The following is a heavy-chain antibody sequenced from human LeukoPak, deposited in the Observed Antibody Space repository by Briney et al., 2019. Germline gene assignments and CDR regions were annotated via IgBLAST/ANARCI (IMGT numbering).Heavy chain of an antibody. CDR2: ISAYNGNT. V-gene: IGHV1-18*01. CDR1: GYTFTSYG. J-gene: IGHJ6*02. CDR3: ARDLDSSSWFYYYYGMDV. D-gene: IGHD6-13*01. Sequence: GASVKVSCKASGYTFTSYGISWVRQAPGQGLEWMGWISAYNGNTNYAQKLQGRVTMTTDTSTSTAYMELRSLRSDDTAVYYCARDLDSSSWFYYYYGMDVWGQGTTVTVSS.